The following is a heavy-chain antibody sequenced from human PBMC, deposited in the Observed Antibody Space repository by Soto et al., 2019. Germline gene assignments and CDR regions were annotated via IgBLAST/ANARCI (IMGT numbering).Heavy chain of an antibody. CDR1: GYSFTTTW. Sequence: GESLKISCKGSGYSFTTTWIGWVRQMPGKGLEWMGIIYPYDSDTRYSPSFQGQVTISADKSISTAYLQWSSLKASDTAMYYCARLSYSNGWYSDYWGQGTLVTVSS. CDR2: IYPYDSDT. CDR3: ARLSYSNGWYSDY. V-gene: IGHV5-51*01. J-gene: IGHJ4*02. D-gene: IGHD6-19*01.